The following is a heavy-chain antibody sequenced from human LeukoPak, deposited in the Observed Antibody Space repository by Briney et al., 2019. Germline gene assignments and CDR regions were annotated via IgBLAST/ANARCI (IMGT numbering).Heavy chain of an antibody. Sequence: GGSLRLSCAASGLTFSDYYMSWIRQAPGKGLEWVSYISSSGSTIYYADSVKGRFTISRDNAKNSLYLQMNSLRAEDTAVYYCARVGRFTYYYDSSGSILDYWGQGTLVTVSS. CDR1: GLTFSDYY. J-gene: IGHJ4*02. CDR3: ARVGRFTYYYDSSGSILDY. V-gene: IGHV3-11*01. CDR2: ISSSGSTI. D-gene: IGHD3-22*01.